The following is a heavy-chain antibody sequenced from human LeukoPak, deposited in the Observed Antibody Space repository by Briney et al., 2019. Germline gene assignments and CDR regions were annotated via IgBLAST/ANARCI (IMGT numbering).Heavy chain of an antibody. J-gene: IGHJ6*04. CDR3: AKTPGGSSSWYLTQSGYYYYGMDV. CDR2: IIPIFGTA. D-gene: IGHD6-13*01. CDR1: GGTFSSYA. Sequence: SVKVSCKASGGTFSSYAISWVRQAPGQGLEWMGGIIPIFGTANYAQKFQGRVTITADKSTSTAYMELSSLRSEDTAVYYCAKTPGGSSSWYLTQSGYYYYGMDVCGKGTTVTVSS. V-gene: IGHV1-69*06.